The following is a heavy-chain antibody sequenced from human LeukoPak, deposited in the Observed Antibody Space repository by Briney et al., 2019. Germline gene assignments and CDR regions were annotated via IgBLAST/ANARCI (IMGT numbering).Heavy chain of an antibody. CDR1: GGSISSGSYY. J-gene: IGHJ4*02. Sequence: PSETLSLTCTVSGGSISSGSYYWSWIRQPAGKGLEWIGRIYTSGSTNYNPSLKSRVTMSVDTSKNQFSLKLSSVTAADTAVYYCARENSGYAEGLDYWGQGTLVTVSS. V-gene: IGHV4-61*02. D-gene: IGHD5-12*01. CDR2: IYTSGST. CDR3: ARENSGYAEGLDY.